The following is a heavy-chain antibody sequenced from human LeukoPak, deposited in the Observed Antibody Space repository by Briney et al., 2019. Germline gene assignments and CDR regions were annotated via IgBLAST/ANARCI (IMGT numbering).Heavy chain of an antibody. CDR1: GGSISSSNW. J-gene: IGHJ3*02. CDR2: IYHSGST. CDR3: ARVVGSYYDSSGYHYAFDI. D-gene: IGHD3-22*01. Sequence: PSGTLSLTCAVSGGSISSSNWWSWVRQPPGKGLEWIGEIYHSGSTNYNPSLKSRVTISVDKSKNQFSLKLSSVTAADTAVYYCARVVGSYYDSSGYHYAFDIWGQGTMVTVS. V-gene: IGHV4-4*02.